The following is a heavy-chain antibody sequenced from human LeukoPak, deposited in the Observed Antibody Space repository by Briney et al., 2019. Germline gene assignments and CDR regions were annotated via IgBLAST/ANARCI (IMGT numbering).Heavy chain of an antibody. J-gene: IGHJ4*02. Sequence: GSLRLSCVASGFTFSSFPMHWVRQVPGKGLEYVSAISSTGETSYYANSVKDRFTISRDNSKNTLYLQMGSLRAEDMAVYYCARVMSASGSKYFDYWGQGTLVTVSS. CDR1: GFTFSSFP. D-gene: IGHD3-10*01. CDR2: ISSTGETS. CDR3: ARVMSASGSKYFDY. V-gene: IGHV3-64*01.